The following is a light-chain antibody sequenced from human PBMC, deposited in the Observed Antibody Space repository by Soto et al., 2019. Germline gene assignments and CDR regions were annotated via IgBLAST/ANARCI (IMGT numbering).Light chain of an antibody. CDR2: DAS. V-gene: IGKV1-5*01. J-gene: IGKJ2*01. Sequence: DIQMTQSPSTLSASVGERVTITCRASQSFSNYLAWYQLKPGEAPKLLIYDASNLENGVPSRFSGSGSGTEFTLNISSLQPDDFATYYCQQHSSYYTFGQGTKLEIK. CDR3: QQHSSYYT. CDR1: QSFSNY.